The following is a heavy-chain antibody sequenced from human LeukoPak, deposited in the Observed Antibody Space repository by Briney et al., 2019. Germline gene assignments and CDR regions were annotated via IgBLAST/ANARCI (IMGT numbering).Heavy chain of an antibody. J-gene: IGHJ4*02. CDR2: LRYDGSDK. Sequence: PGGSLRLSCAASGFTFSRFGMHWVRQAPGKGLEWVAFLRYDGSDKEYAESVKGRFIISRGNSKNTLYVQMDSLRIEDTGVYFCARDFSYGVKGAFEYWGQGTLVTVSS. CDR3: ARDFSYGVKGAFEY. V-gene: IGHV3-30*02. CDR1: GFTFSRFG. D-gene: IGHD3-10*01.